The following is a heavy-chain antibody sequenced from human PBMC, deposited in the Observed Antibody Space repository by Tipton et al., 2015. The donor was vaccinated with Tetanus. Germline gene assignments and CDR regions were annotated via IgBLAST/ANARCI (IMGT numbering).Heavy chain of an antibody. V-gene: IGHV4-61*01. J-gene: IGHJ4*02. CDR2: VYYNGNT. Sequence: TLSLTCSVSGDSVNSGTYYWSWIRQPPGKGLEWIGHVYYNGNTNYSPSLKSRVTISLDTSNNQFYLELRSVTAADTAVYFCARDQGRGSGTYLDHWGQGILVPVSS. CDR3: ARDQGRGSGTYLDH. D-gene: IGHD3-10*01. CDR1: GDSVNSGTYY.